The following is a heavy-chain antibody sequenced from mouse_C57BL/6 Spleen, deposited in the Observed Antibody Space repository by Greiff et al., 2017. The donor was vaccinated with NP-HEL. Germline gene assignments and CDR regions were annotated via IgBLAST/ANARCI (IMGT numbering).Heavy chain of an antibody. Sequence: QVHVKQSGAELVKPGASVKMSCKASGYTFTSYWITWVKQRPGQGLEWIGDIYPGSGSTNYNEKFKSKATLTVDTSSSTAYMQLSSLTSEDSAVYYCARGNGYSFAYWGQGTLVTVSA. CDR2: IYPGSGST. V-gene: IGHV1-55*01. J-gene: IGHJ3*01. CDR3: ARGNGYSFAY. D-gene: IGHD2-3*01. CDR1: GYTFTSYW.